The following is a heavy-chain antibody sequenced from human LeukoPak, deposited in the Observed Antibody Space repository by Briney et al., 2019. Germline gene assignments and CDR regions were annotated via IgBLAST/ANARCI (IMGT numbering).Heavy chain of an antibody. CDR2: IYYSGRT. J-gene: IGHJ3*02. CDR1: AGSISSSNYY. V-gene: IGHV4-39*01. CDR3: ARPVAGTNDAFDI. D-gene: IGHD6-19*01. Sequence: SETLSLTCTVSAGSISSSNYYWGWIRQPPGRGLEWIGSIYYSGRTYYNPSLKSRVTISVNTSKKQFSLKLSSVTAADTAVYYCARPVAGTNDAFDIWGQGTMVTVSS.